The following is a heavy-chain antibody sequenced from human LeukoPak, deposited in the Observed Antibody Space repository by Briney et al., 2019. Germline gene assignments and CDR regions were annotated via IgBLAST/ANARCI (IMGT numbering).Heavy chain of an antibody. CDR3: ARGQKDIAAAGATFDY. CDR1: GYTFTSYD. CDR2: MNPISGNT. J-gene: IGHJ4*02. Sequence: ASVKVSCKASGYTFTSYDINWVRQATGQGLEWMGWMNPISGNTVYAQKFQGRVTMTRNTSIITAYMKLSRLRSQDTVVYYCARGQKDIAAAGATFDYWGQGTLVTVSS. V-gene: IGHV1-8*01. D-gene: IGHD6-13*01.